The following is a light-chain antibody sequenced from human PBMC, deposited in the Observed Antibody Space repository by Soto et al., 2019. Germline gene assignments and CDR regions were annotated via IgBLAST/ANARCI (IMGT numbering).Light chain of an antibody. CDR1: SGPVRSSFY. V-gene: IGLV7-43*01. CDR2: STN. CDR3: LLYFSGLRI. J-gene: IGLJ2*01. Sequence: QAVVTQEPSLTVSPGGTVTLTCASSSGPVRSSFYPNWFRQKPGQAPRALIYSTNNKHSWTPASFSGSLLGGKAALTLSGVQPEDEAEYYCLLYFSGLRIFGGGTKLTVL.